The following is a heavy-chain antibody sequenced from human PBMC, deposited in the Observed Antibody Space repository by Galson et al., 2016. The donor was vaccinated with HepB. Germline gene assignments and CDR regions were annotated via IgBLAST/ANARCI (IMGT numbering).Heavy chain of an antibody. CDR2: IGGNDGIT. Sequence: SLSLSCAASGFIFSSYAMSWVRQAPGKGLEWVASIGGNDGITHYADSVKGRFSISRDNSREMVFLQMNSLRAEDTAVYYCANRYCGGDCSDPEYFQHWGQGTLVSVSS. CDR1: GFIFSSYA. J-gene: IGHJ1*01. D-gene: IGHD2-21*01. V-gene: IGHV3-23*01. CDR3: ANRYCGGDCSDPEYFQH.